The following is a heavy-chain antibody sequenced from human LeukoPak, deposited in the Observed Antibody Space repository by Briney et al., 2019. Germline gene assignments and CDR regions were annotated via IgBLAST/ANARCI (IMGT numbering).Heavy chain of an antibody. CDR2: IQNTGGT. V-gene: IGHV4-59*01. CDR1: SAAISSYY. D-gene: IGHD6-19*01. Sequence: SKTLSLTCTVSSAAISSYYWGWIRQSPGKGLEWIGYIQNTGGTNYNPSLKSRVSISKDTSKNQFSLQVRSVTAADTAVYYCVKHRSGWSFDYWGQGTLITVSS. CDR3: VKHRSGWSFDY. J-gene: IGHJ4*02.